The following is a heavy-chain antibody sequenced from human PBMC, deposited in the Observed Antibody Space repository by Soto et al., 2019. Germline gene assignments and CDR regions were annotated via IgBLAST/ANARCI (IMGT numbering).Heavy chain of an antibody. CDR3: AKDILTGYYIAFDY. CDR2: INGGGTST. V-gene: IGHV3-23*01. J-gene: IGHJ4*02. Sequence: GGSLRVSCAASGFTLGSYAMSWVRQSPGKELEWVSTINGGGTSTYYAASVKGRFTISRDNSKNTLYLQMNSLRAEDTALYYCAKDILTGYYIAFDYWGQGALVPVS. CDR1: GFTLGSYA. D-gene: IGHD3-9*01.